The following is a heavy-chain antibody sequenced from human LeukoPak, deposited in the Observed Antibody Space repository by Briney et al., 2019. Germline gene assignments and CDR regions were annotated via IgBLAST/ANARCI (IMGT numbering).Heavy chain of an antibody. CDR2: IYHSGST. CDR3: ARVADSSGYYPPYFDY. D-gene: IGHD3-22*01. V-gene: IGHV4-4*02. Sequence: SETLSPTCAVSGGSISSSNWWSWVRQPPGKGLEWIGEIYHSGSTNYNPSLKSRVTISVDKSKNQFSLKLSSVTAADTAVYYCARVADSSGYYPPYFDYWGQGTLVTVSS. CDR1: GGSISSSNW. J-gene: IGHJ4*02.